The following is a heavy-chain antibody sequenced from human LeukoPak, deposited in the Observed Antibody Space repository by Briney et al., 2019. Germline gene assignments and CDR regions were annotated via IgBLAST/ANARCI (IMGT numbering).Heavy chain of an antibody. Sequence: SQTLSLTCTVSGGSISSGGYYWSWIRQHPGKGLEWIGYIYYSGSTYYNPSLKSRVTISVDTSKNQFSLKLSSVTAADTAVYYCARDYLGYCSSTSCYDYYYYGMDVWGQGTTVTVSS. D-gene: IGHD2-2*01. CDR2: IYYSGST. CDR3: ARDYLGYCSSTSCYDYYYYGMDV. J-gene: IGHJ6*02. V-gene: IGHV4-31*03. CDR1: GGSISSGGYY.